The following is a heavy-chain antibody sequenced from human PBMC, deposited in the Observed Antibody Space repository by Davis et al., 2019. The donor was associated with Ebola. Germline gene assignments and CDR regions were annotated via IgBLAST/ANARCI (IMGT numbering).Heavy chain of an antibody. J-gene: IGHJ2*01. D-gene: IGHD2-15*01. V-gene: IGHV4-34*01. CDR1: GGSFSGYY. CDR2: INHSGST. CDR3: ARPAYCSGRSCYSGTGYFDL. Sequence: MPGGSLRLSCAVYGGSFSGYYWSWIRQPPGKGLEWIGEINHSGSTNYNPSLKSRVTISVDTSKNQFSLKLSSVTAADTAVYYCARPAYCSGRSCYSGTGYFDLWGRGTLVTVSS.